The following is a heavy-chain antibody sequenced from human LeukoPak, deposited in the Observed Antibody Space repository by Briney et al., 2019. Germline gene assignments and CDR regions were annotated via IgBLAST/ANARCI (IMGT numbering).Heavy chain of an antibody. J-gene: IGHJ4*02. CDR3: AKDLGYCSSTSCYELDH. CDR2: IISDGST. Sequence: GGSLRLSCAASGSTFSSYAMSWVRQAPGKGLEWVSAIISDGSTYYADSVKGRFTISRDNSKNTLYLQTNSLRAEDTAVYYCAKDLGYCSSTSCYELDHWGQGTLVTVSS. V-gene: IGHV3-23*01. D-gene: IGHD2-2*01. CDR1: GSTFSSYA.